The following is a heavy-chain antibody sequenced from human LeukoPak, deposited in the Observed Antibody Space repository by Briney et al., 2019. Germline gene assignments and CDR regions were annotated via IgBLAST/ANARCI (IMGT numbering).Heavy chain of an antibody. CDR1: GGSISSSY. J-gene: IGHJ4*02. D-gene: IGHD2-21*01. CDR3: ARKGPEHLPTYFDH. Sequence: SETLSLTCTVSGGSISSSYWSWIRQSPGQGLEWIGYIWPSGSTNYNPSLSGRVAISLDKSRNHFTLMVTAVTAADTAFYYCARKGPEHLPTYFDHWGRGILVTVSS. V-gene: IGHV4-4*08. CDR2: IWPSGST.